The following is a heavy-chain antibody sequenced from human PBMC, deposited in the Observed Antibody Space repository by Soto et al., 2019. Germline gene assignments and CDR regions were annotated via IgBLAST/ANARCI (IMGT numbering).Heavy chain of an antibody. V-gene: IGHV4-39*01. Sequence: SETLSLTCTVSGGSISSSSYYWGWIRQPPGKGLEWIGSIYYSGSTYYNPSLKSRVTISVDTSKNQFSLKLSSVTAADTAVYHCASIRRTYYGILNGYKGPMDVWGQGTTVT. CDR1: GGSISSSSYY. CDR2: IYYSGST. D-gene: IGHD3-9*01. CDR3: ASIRRTYYGILNGYKGPMDV. J-gene: IGHJ6*02.